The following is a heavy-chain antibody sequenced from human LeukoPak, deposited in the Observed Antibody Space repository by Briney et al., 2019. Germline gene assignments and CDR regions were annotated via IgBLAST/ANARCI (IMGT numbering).Heavy chain of an antibody. J-gene: IGHJ4*02. V-gene: IGHV4-34*01. Sequence: PSETLSLTCAVYGGSFSGYYWSWIRQPPGKGLEWIGEINHSGSTNYNPSLKSRVTISVDTSKNQFSLKLSSVTAADTAVYYCASGPGNGYSGYVVDYWGQGTLVTVSS. CDR2: INHSGST. CDR1: GGSFSGYY. CDR3: ASGPGNGYSGYVVDY. D-gene: IGHD5-12*01.